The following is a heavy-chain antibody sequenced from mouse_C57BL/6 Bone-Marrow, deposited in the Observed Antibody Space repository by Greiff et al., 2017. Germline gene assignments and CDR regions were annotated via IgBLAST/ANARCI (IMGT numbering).Heavy chain of an antibody. Sequence: EVHLVESGGGLVKPGGSLKLSCAASGFTFSDYGMHWVRQAPEKGLEWVAYISSGSSTIYYADTVKGRFTISRDNAKNTLFLQMTSLRSEDTAMYYCARSLFYYDSRFAYWGQGTLVTVSA. CDR3: ARSLFYYDSRFAY. CDR2: ISSGSSTI. V-gene: IGHV5-17*01. J-gene: IGHJ3*01. CDR1: GFTFSDYG. D-gene: IGHD2-4*01.